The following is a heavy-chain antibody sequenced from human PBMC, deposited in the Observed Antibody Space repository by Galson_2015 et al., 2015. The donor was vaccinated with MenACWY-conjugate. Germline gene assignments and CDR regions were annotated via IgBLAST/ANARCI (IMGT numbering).Heavy chain of an antibody. CDR2: IRSKGFGETT. J-gene: IGHJ4*02. CDR3: TSRLIGVIAAFDY. V-gene: IGHV3-49*04. D-gene: IGHD3-22*01. Sequence: SLRLSCATSGFSFGDYTLSWVRQAPGKGLEWVGFIRSKGFGETTEYAAPVKDRFTISRDDSTRIACLQMNSLKTDDTAVYYCTSRLIGVIAAFDYWGQGTLVTVSS. CDR1: GFSFGDYT.